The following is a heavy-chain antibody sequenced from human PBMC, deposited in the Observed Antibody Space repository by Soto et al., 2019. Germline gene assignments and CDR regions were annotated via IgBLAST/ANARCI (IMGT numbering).Heavy chain of an antibody. CDR1: GDSISSYY. Sequence: QVQLQESGPGLVKPSETLSLTCAVSGDSISSYYCMWIRQPPGKGLESIGYLYYGRSANYNPSLTSRVTLSADTATNQCSLTLSSMTAADTAVYYCALRSMAAVPEYWGQGTLVTVSS. V-gene: IGHV4-59*01. D-gene: IGHD6-13*01. CDR3: ALRSMAAVPEY. J-gene: IGHJ4*02. CDR2: LYYGRSA.